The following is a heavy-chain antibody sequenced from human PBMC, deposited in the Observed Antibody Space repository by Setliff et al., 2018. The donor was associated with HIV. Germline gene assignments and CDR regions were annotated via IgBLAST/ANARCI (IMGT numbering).Heavy chain of an antibody. J-gene: IGHJ4*02. D-gene: IGHD5-12*01. CDR3: ARDPPGSGFHLDY. V-gene: IGHV4-31*03. CDR1: GGSISSGGYY. CDR2: IYYSGST. Sequence: SETLSLTCTVSGGSISSGGYYWSWIRQHPGKGLEWIGYIYYSGSTYYNPSLRSRVTISVDTSKNQFSLKLSSVTAADTAVYYCARDPPGSGFHLDYWGQGTPVTVS.